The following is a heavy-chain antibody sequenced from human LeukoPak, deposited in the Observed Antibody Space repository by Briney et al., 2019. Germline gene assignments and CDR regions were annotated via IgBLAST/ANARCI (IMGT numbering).Heavy chain of an antibody. D-gene: IGHD3-10*02. CDR3: AELGITMIGGV. V-gene: IGHV3-48*03. CDR2: ISSSGSTI. Sequence: GGSLRLSCAASGLTVSSNYMNWVRQAPGKGLEWVSYISSSGSTIYYADSVKGRFTISRDNAKNSLYLQMNSLGAEDTAVYYCAELGITMIGGVWGKGTTVTISS. CDR1: GLTVSSNY. J-gene: IGHJ6*04.